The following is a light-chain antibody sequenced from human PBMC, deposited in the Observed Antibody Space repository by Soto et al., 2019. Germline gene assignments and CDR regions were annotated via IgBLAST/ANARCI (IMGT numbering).Light chain of an antibody. J-gene: IGLJ1*01. CDR2: EVS. V-gene: IGLV2-8*01. CDR1: SSDGGGYNY. CDR3: SSYAGSNNFV. Sequence: QSALTQPPSASGSPGQSVTISCTGTSSDGGGYNYVSWYQKHPGKAPKLMIYEVSKRPSGVPDRFAGSKSGNTASLTVSGLHAEDEADYYCSSYAGSNNFVFGTGTKLTVL.